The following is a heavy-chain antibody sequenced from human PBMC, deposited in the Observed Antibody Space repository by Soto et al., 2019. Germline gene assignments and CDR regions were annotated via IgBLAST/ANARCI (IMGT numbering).Heavy chain of an antibody. V-gene: IGHV5-51*01. Sequence: GESLQISCKVSGYTFTSYWIGWVRQMPGKGLEWMGIIYPGDSNTRYSPSFQGQVTISADKSISTAYLQWSSLKATDTAMYFCARMETFGSLNWFDPWGQGPLVTVSS. J-gene: IGHJ5*02. D-gene: IGHD3-16*01. CDR3: ARMETFGSLNWFDP. CDR2: IYPGDSNT. CDR1: GYTFTSYW.